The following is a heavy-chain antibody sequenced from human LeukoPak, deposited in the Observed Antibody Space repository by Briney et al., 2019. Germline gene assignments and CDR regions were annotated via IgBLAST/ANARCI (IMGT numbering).Heavy chain of an antibody. D-gene: IGHD3-22*01. Sequence: SETLSLTCTVSGGSISSGDYYWSWIRQPPGKGLEWIGYIYYSGSTYYNPSLKSRVTISVDTSKNQFSLKLSSVTAADTAVYYCARDFQDPYYYDSSGYKADAFDIWGQGTMVTVSS. V-gene: IGHV4-30-4*02. J-gene: IGHJ3*02. CDR1: GGSISSGDYY. CDR3: ARDFQDPYYYDSSGYKADAFDI. CDR2: IYYSGST.